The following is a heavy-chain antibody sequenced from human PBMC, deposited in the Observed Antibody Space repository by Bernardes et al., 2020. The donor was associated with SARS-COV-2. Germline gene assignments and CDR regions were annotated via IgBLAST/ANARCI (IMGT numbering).Heavy chain of an antibody. J-gene: IGHJ4*02. D-gene: IGHD3-16*01. CDR2: IAESGSTMT. CDR1: GFTFSRSA. Sequence: GGSLRLSCVASGFTFSRSAMCWVRQAPGKGLEWVSFIAESGSTMTSYADSVKGRFTISRDNSRNTLYLHMNRLRVEDTAVYYCAKGGGGDHGYWGQGTQVTVSS. V-gene: IGHV3-23*01. CDR3: AKGGGGDHGY.